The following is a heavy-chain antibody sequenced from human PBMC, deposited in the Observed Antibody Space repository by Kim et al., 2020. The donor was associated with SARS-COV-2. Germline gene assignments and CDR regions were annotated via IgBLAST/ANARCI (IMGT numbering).Heavy chain of an antibody. Sequence: SETLSLTCTVSGGSISSYYWSWIRQPPGKGLEWIGYIYYSGSTNYNPSLKSRVTISVDTSKNQFSLKLSSVTAADTAVYYCERHVLGSSWDGYYYYYGMDVWGQGTTVTVSS. V-gene: IGHV4-59*08. CDR2: IYYSGST. D-gene: IGHD6-13*01. CDR1: GGSISSYY. J-gene: IGHJ6*02. CDR3: ERHVLGSSWDGYYYYYGMDV.